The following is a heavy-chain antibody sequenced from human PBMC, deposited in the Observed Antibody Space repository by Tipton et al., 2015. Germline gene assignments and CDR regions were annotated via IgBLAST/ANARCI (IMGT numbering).Heavy chain of an antibody. V-gene: IGHV4-4*02. Sequence: TLSLTCAVSGASITSNNWWSWVRQPPGKGLECIGEIYHSGTTNYNSSLKSRVTISVDKSKNQFSLKLNSVTAADTAVYYCARGGYSDHDFDYWGQGTLVTVSS. CDR3: ARGGYSDHDFDY. J-gene: IGHJ4*02. CDR2: IYHSGTT. CDR1: GASITSNNW. D-gene: IGHD5-18*01.